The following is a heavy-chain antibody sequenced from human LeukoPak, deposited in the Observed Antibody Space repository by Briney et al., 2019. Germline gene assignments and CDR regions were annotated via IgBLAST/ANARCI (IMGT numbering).Heavy chain of an antibody. CDR3: AKDRLVRGVIDY. CDR2: ISGTGGST. J-gene: IGHJ4*02. D-gene: IGHD3-10*01. V-gene: IGHV3-23*01. CDR1: GFTFSTYA. Sequence: GGSLRLSCAASGFTFSTYAMTWVRQAPGKGLEWVSLISGTGGSTYYADSVKGRFTISRDNSKNTLYLQMNSLRAEDTAVYYCAKDRLVRGVIDYWGQGTLVTVSS.